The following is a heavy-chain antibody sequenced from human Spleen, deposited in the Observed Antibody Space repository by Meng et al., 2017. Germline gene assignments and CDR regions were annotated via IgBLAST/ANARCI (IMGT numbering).Heavy chain of an antibody. CDR1: GYSITGSSN. V-gene: IGHV4-38-2*02. J-gene: IGHJ6*02. Sequence: SETLSPTCTVSGYSITGSSNWGWIRQSPGKGREWIGSIYQSGRTYYNPSLKSPVTMSADTSTHHFTLKLTSVTAADTAVYYCAGGAVVTLSFYHAMDVWGQGTTVTVSS. CDR3: AGGAVVTLSFYHAMDV. D-gene: IGHD4-23*01. CDR2: IYQSGRT.